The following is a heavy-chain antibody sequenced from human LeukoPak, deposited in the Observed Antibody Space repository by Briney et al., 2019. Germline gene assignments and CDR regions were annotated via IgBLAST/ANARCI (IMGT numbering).Heavy chain of an antibody. V-gene: IGHV3-30*02. Sequence: PGGSLRLSCAASGFTFSSYGMHWVRQAPGKGLEWVAFIRYDGSNKYNADSVKGRFTISRDNSKNTLYLQMNSLRAEDTAVYYCAKALYYYDSSGYYRGFDYWGQGTLVTVSS. J-gene: IGHJ4*02. CDR1: GFTFSSYG. D-gene: IGHD3-22*01. CDR3: AKALYYYDSSGYYRGFDY. CDR2: IRYDGSNK.